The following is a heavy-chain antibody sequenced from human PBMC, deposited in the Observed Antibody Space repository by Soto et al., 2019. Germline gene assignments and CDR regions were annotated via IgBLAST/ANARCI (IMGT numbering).Heavy chain of an antibody. CDR3: ARDSGWPILNFDN. V-gene: IGHV1-8*01. Sequence: GASVKVSCKASGYTFTSYDINWVRQATGQGLEWMGWMNPNSGNTGYAQKFQGRVTMTRNTSISTAYMELSSLRSEDTAVYFCARDSGWPILNFDNWGQGTPVTVSS. D-gene: IGHD3-10*01. CDR2: MNPNSGNT. J-gene: IGHJ4*02. CDR1: GYTFTSYD.